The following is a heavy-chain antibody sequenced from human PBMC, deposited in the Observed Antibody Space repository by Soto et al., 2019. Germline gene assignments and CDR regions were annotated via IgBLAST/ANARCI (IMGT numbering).Heavy chain of an antibody. CDR1: GFTFSSYG. V-gene: IGHV3-74*01. CDR2: INSDGTIS. Sequence: LRLSCAASGFTFSSYGMHWVRQAPGKGPEWLSGINSDGTISSYADSVKGRFTISRDNARNTLSLQMNSLRADDTAVYYCARLSGDHSAFFSYGMDAWGQGTTVTVSS. J-gene: IGHJ6*02. CDR3: ARLSGDHSAFFSYGMDA. D-gene: IGHD2-21*01.